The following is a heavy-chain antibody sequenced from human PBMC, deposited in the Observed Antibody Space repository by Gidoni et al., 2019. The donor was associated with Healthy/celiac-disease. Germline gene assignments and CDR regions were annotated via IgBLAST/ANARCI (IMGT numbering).Heavy chain of an antibody. Sequence: QVQLQESGPGLVKPSETLSLTCTAAAGSISSYYWSWIRQPPGKGLEWIGYIYYSGSTNYNPSLKSRVTISVDTSKNQFSLKLSSVTAADTAVYYCARAEVGHFGYYYGMDVWGQGTTVTVSS. J-gene: IGHJ6*02. D-gene: IGHD1-26*01. CDR3: ARAEVGHFGYYYGMDV. V-gene: IGHV4-59*01. CDR1: AGSISSYY. CDR2: IYYSGST.